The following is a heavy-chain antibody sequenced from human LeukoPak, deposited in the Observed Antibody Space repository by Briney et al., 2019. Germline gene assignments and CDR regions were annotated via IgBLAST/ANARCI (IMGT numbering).Heavy chain of an antibody. J-gene: IGHJ4*02. CDR3: ARDRSPRHYYDTSDYHGAADY. CDR2: ISGYNGYT. D-gene: IGHD3-22*01. V-gene: IGHV1-18*01. Sequence: ASVKVSCKASGYTFTNYGFNWVRQAPGQGLEWMGWISGYNGYTIYAQKLQGRVTMTTDRSTSTAYMELMSLRSDDPAIYYCARDRSPRHYYDTSDYHGAADYWGQGTLISVSS. CDR1: GYTFTNYG.